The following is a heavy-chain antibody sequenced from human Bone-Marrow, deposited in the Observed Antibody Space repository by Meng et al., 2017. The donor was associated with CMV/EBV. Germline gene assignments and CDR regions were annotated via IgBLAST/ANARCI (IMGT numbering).Heavy chain of an antibody. V-gene: IGHV3-30*02. J-gene: IGHJ4*02. CDR1: GFTFSSYG. Sequence: GESLKISCAASGFTFSSYGMHWVRQAPGKGLEWVAFIRYDGSNKYYADSVKGRFTISRDNSKNTLYLQMNNLRAEDTAVYYCARENYFAYWGQGTLVTVSS. CDR2: IRYDGSNK. CDR3: ARENYFAY.